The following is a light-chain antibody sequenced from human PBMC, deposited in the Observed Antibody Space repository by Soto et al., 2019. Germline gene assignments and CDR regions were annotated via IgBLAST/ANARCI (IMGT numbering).Light chain of an antibody. CDR3: QSYDSSLRGSV. CDR2: GNS. J-gene: IGLJ2*01. Sequence: QSVLPQPPSVSGAPGQRVTISCTGRSSNIGAGYDVHWYQQLPGTAPKLLIYGNSNRPSGVPDRFSGSKSGTSASLAITGLQAEDEADYYCQSYDSSLRGSVFGGGTKLTVL. CDR1: SSNIGAGYD. V-gene: IGLV1-40*01.